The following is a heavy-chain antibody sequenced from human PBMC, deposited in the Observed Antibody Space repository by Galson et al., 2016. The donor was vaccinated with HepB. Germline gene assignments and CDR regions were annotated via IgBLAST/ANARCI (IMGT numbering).Heavy chain of an antibody. CDR3: AKGLSGSYYIGD. CDR1: GFTFSYCT. CDR2: INDTGGNT. J-gene: IGHJ4*02. D-gene: IGHD3-22*01. V-gene: IGHV3-23*01. Sequence: SLRLSCAASGFTFSYCTMAWVRQTPEKGLEWVSAINDTGGNTNYADSVKGRFTISRDNSKNTLYLQMNSLRAEDTALYYCAKGLSGSYYIGDWGQGTLVTVSS.